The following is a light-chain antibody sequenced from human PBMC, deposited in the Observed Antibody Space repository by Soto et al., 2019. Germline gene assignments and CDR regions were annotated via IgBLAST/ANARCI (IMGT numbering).Light chain of an antibody. CDR1: QSLLHSSGYIY. Sequence: DLVMTQSPLSLPVTPGEPASISCRSSQSLLHSSGYIYLDWYLQKPGQSPQLLIYLGSYRASGVPDRFSGSGSGTDFTLRISRVEAEDVGVYYCMQALQTPVTVGQGTRLEIK. V-gene: IGKV2-28*01. CDR2: LGS. CDR3: MQALQTPVT. J-gene: IGKJ5*01.